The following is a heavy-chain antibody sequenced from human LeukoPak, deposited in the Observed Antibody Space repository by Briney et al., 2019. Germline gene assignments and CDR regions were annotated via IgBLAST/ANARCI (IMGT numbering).Heavy chain of an antibody. V-gene: IGHV7-4-1*02. CDR2: INTNTGNP. Sequence: ASVKVSCKASGYTFTSYAMNWVRQAPGQGLEWMGWINTNTGNPTYAQGFTGRFVFSLDTSVSTAYLQISSLKAEDTAVYYCARPPTTVITSGQKPKVPFDYWGQGTLVTVSS. CDR3: ARPPTTVITSGQKPKVPFDY. CDR1: GYTFTSYA. J-gene: IGHJ4*02. D-gene: IGHD4-17*01.